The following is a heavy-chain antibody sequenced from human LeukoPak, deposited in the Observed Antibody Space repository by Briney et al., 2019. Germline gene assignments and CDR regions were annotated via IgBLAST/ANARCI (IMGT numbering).Heavy chain of an antibody. D-gene: IGHD5-12*01. CDR3: ARDDALVATGSFDY. J-gene: IGHJ4*02. CDR2: INPSGGRT. Sequence: ASVKVSCKASGYTFTSYYMHWVQQAPGQGLEWMGIINPSGGRTNYAPKFQGRVTMTRDTATSTAYMELRSLRSDDTAVYYCARDDALVATGSFDYWGQGTLVTVSS. V-gene: IGHV1-46*01. CDR1: GYTFTSYY.